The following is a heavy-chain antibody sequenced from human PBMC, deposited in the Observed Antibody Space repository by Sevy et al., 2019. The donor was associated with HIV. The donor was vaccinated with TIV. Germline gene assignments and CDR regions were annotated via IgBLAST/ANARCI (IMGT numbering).Heavy chain of an antibody. CDR3: ARDWGTPPTAILYYFDF. CDR2: ISYERSNE. CDR1: TFTFGHYA. D-gene: IGHD3-16*01. J-gene: IGHJ4*02. Sequence: GGSLRLSCAASTFTFGHYAMHWVRQAPGKGLQWVAGISYERSNEYYTDSVKGRFTISRDNSKNTLNLEMNNLRVEDTALYYCARDWGTPPTAILYYFDFWGQGIPVTVSS. V-gene: IGHV3-30*04.